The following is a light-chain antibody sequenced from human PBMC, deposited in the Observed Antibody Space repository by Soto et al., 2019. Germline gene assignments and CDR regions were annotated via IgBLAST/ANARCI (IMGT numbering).Light chain of an antibody. CDR3: TSYAGTSSLFYV. V-gene: IGLV2-8*01. Sequence: QSVLAQPPSASGSPGQSVTISCTGTSSDVGAYNYVSWYQQLPGKAPTLIIYEVSRPPSGVSDRFSGSKSGNTASPTVSGLQAEDEADYYSTSYAGTSSLFYVFGTGTKLTVL. J-gene: IGLJ1*01. CDR2: EVS. CDR1: SSDVGAYNY.